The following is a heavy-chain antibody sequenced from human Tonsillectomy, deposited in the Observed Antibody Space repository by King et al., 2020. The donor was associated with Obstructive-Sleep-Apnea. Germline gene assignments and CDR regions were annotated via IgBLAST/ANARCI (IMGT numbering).Heavy chain of an antibody. CDR3: ARAAPSWTDFDY. CDR2: IRQDGTAE. J-gene: IGHJ4*02. Sequence: VQLVESGGGLVQPGGSLRLSCAASGFTFSSECMSWVRQSPGKVLQWWVNIRQDGTAEYYVDSVKCRFTISRDNANSSLYLKMNSLRAEDTAVYYCARAAPSWTDFDYWGQGTLVTVSS. V-gene: IGHV3-7*03. D-gene: IGHD3/OR15-3a*01. CDR1: GFTFSSEC.